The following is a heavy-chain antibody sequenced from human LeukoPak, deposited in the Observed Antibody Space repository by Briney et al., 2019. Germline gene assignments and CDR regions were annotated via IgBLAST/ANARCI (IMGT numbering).Heavy chain of an antibody. J-gene: IGHJ3*02. CDR3: ARTPHDAFDI. Sequence: SETLSLTCTVSGASINSGSFYWGWIRQPPGKGLEWIGNIYYSGSTNYNPSLKSRVTISVDTSKNQISLKLSSVTAADTAVYFCARTPHDAFDIWGQGTMVTVSS. CDR1: GASINSGSFY. CDR2: IYYSGST. V-gene: IGHV4-39*07.